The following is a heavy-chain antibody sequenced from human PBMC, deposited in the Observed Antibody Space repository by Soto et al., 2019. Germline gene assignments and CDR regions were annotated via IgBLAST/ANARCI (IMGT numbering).Heavy chain of an antibody. CDR1: GGSIVTGSYY. CDR3: ARLPQEYNYYGMDV. J-gene: IGHJ6*02. D-gene: IGHD1-1*01. V-gene: IGHV4-39*01. CDR2: IYYSGNT. Sequence: SETLSLTCTVSGGSIVTGSYYWGWIRQPPGKGLEWLGHIYYSGNTYYPPSLKSRVTISVDTSKNQFSLRLSSVTAADTAVYYCARLPQEYNYYGMDVWGQGTTGTV.